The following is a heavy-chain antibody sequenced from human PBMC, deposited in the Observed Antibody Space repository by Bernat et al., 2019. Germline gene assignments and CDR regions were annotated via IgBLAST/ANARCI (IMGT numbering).Heavy chain of an antibody. J-gene: IGHJ3*02. CDR3: ATPWRATYYYGSSGYYGWDAFDT. D-gene: IGHD3-22*01. CDR2: VYSSGST. Sequence: QLQLQESGPGLVKPSETLSLTCTVSAGSISSHNYFWGWIREPPGKGLEWIGSVYSSGSTYYNPSLKCRVTISVDTSTNQFSLKLTSVTAADPAVYYCATPWRATYYYGSSGYYGWDAFDTWGQGTMVTVSS. V-gene: IGHV4-39*01. CDR1: AGSISSHNYF.